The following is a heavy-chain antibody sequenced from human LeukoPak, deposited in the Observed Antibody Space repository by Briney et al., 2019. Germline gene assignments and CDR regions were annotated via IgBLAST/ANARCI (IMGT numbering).Heavy chain of an antibody. D-gene: IGHD4-17*01. Sequence: SVKVSCKASGCTFSSYAISWVRQAPGQPLEWLGGIIPIFGTADYVQQFQGRVTITADESTSTAYMELSSLRSGDTAVYYCARKGRYGDYVNWFDPWGQGTLVTVSS. CDR3: ARKGRYGDYVNWFDP. CDR2: IIPIFGTA. J-gene: IGHJ5*02. V-gene: IGHV1-69*01. CDR1: GCTFSSYA.